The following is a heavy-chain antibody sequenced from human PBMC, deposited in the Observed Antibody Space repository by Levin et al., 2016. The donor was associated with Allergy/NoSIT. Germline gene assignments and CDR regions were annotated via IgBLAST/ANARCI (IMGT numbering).Heavy chain of an antibody. J-gene: IGHJ4*02. D-gene: IGHD2-2*02. CDR2: IYYSGST. V-gene: IGHV4-30-4*01. Sequence: SETLSLTCTVSGGSISSGDYYWSWIRQPPGKGLEWIGYIYYSGSTHYNPSLKSRVTISVDTSKNQFSLKLSSVTAADTAVYYCARVRSPIVVVPAAIPIDYKSSLYYFDYWGQGTLVTVSS. CDR3: ARVRSPIVVVPAAIPIDYKSSLYYFDY. CDR1: GGSISSGDYY.